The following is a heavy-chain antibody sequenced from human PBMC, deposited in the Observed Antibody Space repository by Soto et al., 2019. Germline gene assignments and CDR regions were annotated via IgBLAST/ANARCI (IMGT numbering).Heavy chain of an antibody. D-gene: IGHD6-19*01. V-gene: IGHV3-7*01. J-gene: IGHJ4*02. CDR3: ARVGYSSGSYPTHFDY. Sequence: PGGSLRLSCAASGFTFSSYWMSWVRQAPGKGLEWVANIKQDGNQKYYVDSVKGRFTFSRDNASNSLYLQMNSLRAEDTAVYDCARVGYSSGSYPTHFDYWGPGTLVTVSS. CDR1: GFTFSSYW. CDR2: IKQDGNQK.